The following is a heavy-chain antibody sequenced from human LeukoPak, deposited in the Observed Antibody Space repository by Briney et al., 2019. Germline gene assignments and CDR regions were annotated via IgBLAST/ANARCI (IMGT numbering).Heavy chain of an antibody. CDR1: AYTLTGYY. Sequence: ASVKVSCKASAYTLTGYYMHWVRQAPGQGLEWMGWINPNSGGTNYAQKFQGRVTMTRDTSISTAYMELSRLRSDDTAVYYCARDGKFSYGYGYWGQGTLVTVSS. CDR3: ARDGKFSYGYGY. CDR2: INPNSGGT. V-gene: IGHV1-2*02. J-gene: IGHJ4*02. D-gene: IGHD5-18*01.